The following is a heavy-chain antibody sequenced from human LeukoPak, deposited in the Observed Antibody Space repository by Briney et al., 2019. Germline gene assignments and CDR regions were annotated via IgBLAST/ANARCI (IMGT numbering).Heavy chain of an antibody. V-gene: IGHV3-21*01. CDR2: ISGNAIYI. Sequence: GGSLRLSCAASGFTFSSYSMNWVRQAPGKGLEWVSSISGNAIYIDYADPVKGRFTISRDNAKNSLYLQLNSLRAEDTAVYYCAREGRLIIPFDYWGQGTLVTVSS. D-gene: IGHD3-3*01. J-gene: IGHJ4*02. CDR1: GFTFSSYS. CDR3: AREGRLIIPFDY.